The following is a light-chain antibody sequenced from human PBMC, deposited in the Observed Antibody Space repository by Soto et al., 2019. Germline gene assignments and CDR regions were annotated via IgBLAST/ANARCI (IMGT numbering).Light chain of an antibody. CDR3: SSFTNNNNPHVV. Sequence: QSVLTQPASVSGSPGQSITISCTGTDSDVGGYNYVSWYQQHPGKAPKLMIYGVYNRPSGVSNRFSGSKSGNTASLTISGLQAEDEADYYCSSFTNNNNPHVVFGGGTKLTVL. CDR1: DSDVGGYNY. J-gene: IGLJ2*01. V-gene: IGLV2-14*01. CDR2: GVY.